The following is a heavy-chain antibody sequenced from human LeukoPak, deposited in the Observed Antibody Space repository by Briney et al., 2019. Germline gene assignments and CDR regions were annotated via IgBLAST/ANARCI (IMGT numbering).Heavy chain of an antibody. CDR2: LNEDGSTA. J-gene: IGHJ5*02. CDR3: VRERIYYSDLAYKERENFDP. D-gene: IGHD1-26*01. V-gene: IGHV3-74*01. CDR1: GFTFSLYW. Sequence: RGSLRLSCAASGFTFSLYWMHWVRQGPGKGLMWVSRLNEDGSTADYADSVKGRFTMSRDNAKGKVFLEMRGLTVEDTAIYFCVRERIYYSDLAYKERENFDPWGRGTLVTVPS.